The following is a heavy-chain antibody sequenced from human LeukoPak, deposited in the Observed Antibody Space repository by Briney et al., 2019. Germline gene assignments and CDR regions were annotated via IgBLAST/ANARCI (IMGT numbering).Heavy chain of an antibody. V-gene: IGHV3-23*01. CDR3: AKDGVPDSGWDIDY. Sequence: GGSLRLSCAGSGFTFSTYTMSWVRQAPGKGLEWVSAITGSGAGTYYADSVKGRFTTSRDNSKNTVYLQMNSLRAEDTAVYYCAKDGVPDSGWDIDYWGQGTPVTVSS. D-gene: IGHD6-19*01. CDR1: GFTFSTYT. J-gene: IGHJ4*02. CDR2: ITGSGAGT.